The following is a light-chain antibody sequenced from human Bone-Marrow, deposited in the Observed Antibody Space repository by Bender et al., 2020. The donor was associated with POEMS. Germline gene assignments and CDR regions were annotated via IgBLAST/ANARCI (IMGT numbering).Light chain of an antibody. CDR1: SNDLGAYNL. CDR3: CSYADSSTYAV. Sequence: QSALTQPASVSGSLGQSITISCTGTSNDLGAYNLVSWYQQHPGKAPKLLIFEVNNRPSGVSDRFSASKSGNTASLTISGLLAEDEADYYCCSYADSSTYAVFGGGTQLTVL. V-gene: IGLV2-23*02. CDR2: EVN. J-gene: IGLJ7*01.